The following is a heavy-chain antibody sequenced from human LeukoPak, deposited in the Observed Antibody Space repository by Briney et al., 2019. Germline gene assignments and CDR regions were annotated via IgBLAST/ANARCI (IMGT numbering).Heavy chain of an antibody. CDR1: GFTVSSNY. J-gene: IGHJ4*02. CDR2: ISTSGSPM. V-gene: IGHV3-11*04. D-gene: IGHD3-16*02. CDR3: GRIFNIWGTFRNT. Sequence: GGSLRLSCAASGFTVSSNYMSWIRQAPGRGLEWISYISTSGSPMFYADSVKGRFTISRDNAKNSVSLQMNALRAEDTAVYYCGRIFNIWGTFRNTWGQGTQVTVSS.